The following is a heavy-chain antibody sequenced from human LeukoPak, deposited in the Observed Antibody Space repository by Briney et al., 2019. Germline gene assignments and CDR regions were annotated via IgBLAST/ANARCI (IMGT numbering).Heavy chain of an antibody. J-gene: IGHJ4*02. V-gene: IGHV3-21*01. CDR2: ISSSSSYI. CDR1: GFTFSSYS. Sequence: GRSLRLSCAASGFTFSSYSMNWVRQAPGKGLEWVSSISSSSSYIYYADSVKGRFTISRDNAKNSLYLQMNSLRAEDTAVYYCARGIVVVSPFDYWGQGTLVTVSS. D-gene: IGHD3-22*01. CDR3: ARGIVVVSPFDY.